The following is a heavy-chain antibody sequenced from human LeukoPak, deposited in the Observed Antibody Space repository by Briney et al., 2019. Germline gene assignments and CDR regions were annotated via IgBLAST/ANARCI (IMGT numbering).Heavy chain of an antibody. V-gene: IGHV1-18*01. D-gene: IGHD3-22*01. J-gene: IGHJ4*02. Sequence: ASVKVSCKASGYTFTSYGISWVRQAPGQGLEWMGWISAYNGNTNYAQKLQGRVTMTTDTSTSTAYMVLGSPRSDDTAVYYCARDYYDSRKFDYWGQGTLVTVSS. CDR1: GYTFTSYG. CDR2: ISAYNGNT. CDR3: ARDYYDSRKFDY.